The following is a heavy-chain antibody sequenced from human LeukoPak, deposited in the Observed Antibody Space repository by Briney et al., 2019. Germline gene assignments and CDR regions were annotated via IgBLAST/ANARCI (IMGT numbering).Heavy chain of an antibody. V-gene: IGHV1-24*01. CDR3: ATRDYDSSGSFDY. CDR2: FDPEDGET. D-gene: IGHD3-22*01. J-gene: IGHJ4*02. Sequence: ASVKVSCKVSGYTLTELSMHWVRQAPGEGLEWMGGFDPEDGETIYAQKFQGRVTMTEDTSTDTAYMELSSLGSEDTAVYYCATRDYDSSGSFDYWGQGTLVTVSS. CDR1: GYTLTELS.